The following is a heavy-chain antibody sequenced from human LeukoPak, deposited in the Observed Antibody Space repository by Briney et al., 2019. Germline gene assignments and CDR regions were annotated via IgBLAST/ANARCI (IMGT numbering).Heavy chain of an antibody. CDR3: ARDIREGGNWFDP. Sequence: ASVKVSCKASGYTFTSYAMHWVRQAPGQRLEWMGWINAGNGNTKYSQKFQGRVTITRDTSTSTAYMELRSLRSDDTAVYYCARDIREGGNWFDPWGQGTLVTVSS. CDR2: INAGNGNT. CDR1: GYTFTSYA. J-gene: IGHJ5*02. D-gene: IGHD1-26*01. V-gene: IGHV1-3*01.